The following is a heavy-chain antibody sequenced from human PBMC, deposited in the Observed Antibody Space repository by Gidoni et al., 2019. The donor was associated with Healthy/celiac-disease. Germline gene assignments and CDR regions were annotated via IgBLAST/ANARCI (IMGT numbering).Heavy chain of an antibody. Sequence: QLQLQESGSGLVKPSQTLSLTCAVSGGSISSGGYSWSWIRQPPGKGLEWIGYIYHSGSTYYNPSLKSRVTISVDRSKNQFSLKLSSVTAADTAVYYCARDSGDSGYDFRAFDIWGQGTMVTVSS. J-gene: IGHJ3*02. CDR1: GGSISSGGYS. V-gene: IGHV4-30-2*01. CDR3: ARDSGDSGYDFRAFDI. D-gene: IGHD5-12*01. CDR2: IYHSGST.